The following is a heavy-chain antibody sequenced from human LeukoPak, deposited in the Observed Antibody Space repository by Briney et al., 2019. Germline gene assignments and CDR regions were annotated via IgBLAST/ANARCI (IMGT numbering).Heavy chain of an antibody. V-gene: IGHV4-4*07. Sequence: SETLSLTCTVSGGSISSYYWSWIRQPAGKGLEWSGRIHTSGSTNYNPSLKSRLTMSVDTSTNQFSLKLSSVAAADTAVYYCARLRLWFGEPTLGFDPWGQGTLVTVSS. J-gene: IGHJ5*02. CDR2: IHTSGST. CDR3: ARLRLWFGEPTLGFDP. D-gene: IGHD3-10*01. CDR1: GGSISSYY.